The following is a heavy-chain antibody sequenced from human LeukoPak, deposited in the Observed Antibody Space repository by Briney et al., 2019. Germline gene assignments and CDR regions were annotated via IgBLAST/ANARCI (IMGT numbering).Heavy chain of an antibody. CDR2: MSTSGATI. V-gene: IGHV3-11*01. Sequence: TPGGSLRLSCVTSGFNFSDYYMTWIRQAPGKGLEWVSYMSTSGATIYYADSVKGRFIISTDNAKKSLFLQMNSLRAEDTAVYYCARGLLPGYFYVMDVWGQGTTVTVSS. CDR3: ARGLLPGYFYVMDV. J-gene: IGHJ6*02. D-gene: IGHD2-15*01. CDR1: GFNFSDYY.